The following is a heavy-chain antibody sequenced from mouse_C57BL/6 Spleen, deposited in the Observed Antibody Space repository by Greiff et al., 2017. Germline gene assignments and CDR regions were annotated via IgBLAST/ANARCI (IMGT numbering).Heavy chain of an antibody. CDR1: GFSFNTYA. V-gene: IGHV10-1*01. CDR3: VRHYYDYSYWYFDV. J-gene: IGHJ1*03. D-gene: IGHD2-4*01. CDR2: IRSKSNNYAT. Sequence: EVQLVKSGGGLVQPKGSLKLSCAASGFSFNTYAMNWVRQAPGKGLEWVARIRSKSNNYATYYADSVKDRFTISRDDSESMLYLQMNNLKTEDTAMYYCVRHYYDYSYWYFDVWGTGTTVTVSS.